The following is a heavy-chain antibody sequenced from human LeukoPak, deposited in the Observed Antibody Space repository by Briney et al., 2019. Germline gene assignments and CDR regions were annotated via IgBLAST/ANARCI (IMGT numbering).Heavy chain of an antibody. CDR2: IYTSGST. D-gene: IGHD2-21*02. V-gene: IGHV4-4*07. CDR3: ARAGMGVVTAPNWYFDL. Sequence: SETLSLTCTVSGGSISSYYWSWIRQPAGKGLEWIGRIYTSGSTNYNPSLKSRVTMSVDTSKNQFSLKLSSVTAADTAVYYCARAGMGVVTAPNWYFDLWGRGTLVTVSS. CDR1: GGSISSYY. J-gene: IGHJ2*01.